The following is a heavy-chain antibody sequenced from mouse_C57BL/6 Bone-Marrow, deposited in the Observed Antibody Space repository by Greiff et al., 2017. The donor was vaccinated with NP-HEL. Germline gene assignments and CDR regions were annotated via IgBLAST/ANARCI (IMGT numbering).Heavy chain of an antibody. CDR1: GYTFTSYL. CDR3: ARYYYGSSSFDY. V-gene: IGHV1-72*01. CDR2: IAPNSGGT. J-gene: IGHJ2*01. Sequence: QVQLQQSGAELVKPGASVKLSCKASGYTFTSYLMPWVKQRPGRGLEWIGRIAPNSGGTKYNEKFKSKATLTVDKPSSTAYMQLNSLTSEDSAVYYCARYYYGSSSFDYWGQGTTLTVSS. D-gene: IGHD1-1*01.